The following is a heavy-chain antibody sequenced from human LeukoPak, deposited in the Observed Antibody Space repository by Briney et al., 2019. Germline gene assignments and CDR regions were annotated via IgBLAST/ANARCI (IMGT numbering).Heavy chain of an antibody. CDR3: ARGPRAMVRGVIVNDGFDI. J-gene: IGHJ3*02. CDR1: GYTFTSYD. D-gene: IGHD3-10*01. CDR2: MNPNSGNT. Sequence: ASVKVSCKASGYTFTSYDINWVRQATGQGLEWMGWMNPNSGNTGYAQKFQGRVTMTRDTSTSTVHMDLSSLRSVDTAVYYCARGPRAMVRGVIVNDGFDIWGQGTMVTVSS. V-gene: IGHV1-8*01.